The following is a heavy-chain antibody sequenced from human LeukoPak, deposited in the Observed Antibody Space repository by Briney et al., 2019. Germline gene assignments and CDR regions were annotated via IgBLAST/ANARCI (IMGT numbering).Heavy chain of an antibody. CDR1: GYTFTSYD. J-gene: IGHJ5*02. CDR3: ARSADSSSWYGSKYNWFVP. D-gene: IGHD6-13*01. Sequence: ASVKVSCKASGYTFTSYDINWVRQATGQGLEWMGWMNPNSGNTGYAQKFQGRVTITRNTSISTAYMELSSLRSEDTAVYYCARSADSSSWYGSKYNWFVPWGQGTLVTVSS. CDR2: MNPNSGNT. V-gene: IGHV1-8*03.